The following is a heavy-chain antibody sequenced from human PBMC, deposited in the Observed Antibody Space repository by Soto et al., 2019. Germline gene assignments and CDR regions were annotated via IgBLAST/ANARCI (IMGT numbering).Heavy chain of an antibody. CDR1: GFTFSSYE. J-gene: IGHJ4*02. V-gene: IGHV3-48*03. D-gene: IGHD2-2*01. CDR2: IGGSTSTI. CDR3: ARDLYCSRTSCYPGFDY. Sequence: EVQLVESGGGLVQPGGSLRLSCAASGFTFSSYEMNWVRQAPGKGLEWVSFIGGSTSTIYYADSVKGRFTISRDNAKNSLYLQMNSLRAEDSAIYYCARDLYCSRTSCYPGFDYWGQGTLVTVSS.